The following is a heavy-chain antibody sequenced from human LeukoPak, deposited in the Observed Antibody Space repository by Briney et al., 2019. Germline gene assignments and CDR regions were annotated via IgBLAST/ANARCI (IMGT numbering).Heavy chain of an antibody. D-gene: IGHD3-9*01. CDR1: GFTFSSYT. CDR2: IKSDGSEI. Sequence: GGSLRLSCAASGFTFSSYTLHWARQAPGKGLEWVTNIKSDGSEINYVDSVKGRFTISRDNAKNSLYLQMNSLRAEDTAVYYCARGAGLRYGSDYWGQGTLVTVFS. CDR3: ARGAGLRYGSDY. V-gene: IGHV3-7*03. J-gene: IGHJ4*02.